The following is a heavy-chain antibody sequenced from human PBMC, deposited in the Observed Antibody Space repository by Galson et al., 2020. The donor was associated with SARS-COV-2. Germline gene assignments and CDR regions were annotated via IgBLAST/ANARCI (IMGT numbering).Heavy chain of an antibody. CDR1: GYRFTDYY. V-gene: IGHV1-2*02. CDR2: INPNSGDA. D-gene: IGHD3-10*01. CDR3: ARVYYGDKVDY. J-gene: IGHJ4*02. Sequence: ASVKVSCKASGYRFTDYYMHWVRQAPGQGLEWMGWINPNSGDAISAQTFQGRLTLTTDTSITTAYLQLSSLTSADTAVYYCARVYYGDKVDYWGQGTLVTVSS.